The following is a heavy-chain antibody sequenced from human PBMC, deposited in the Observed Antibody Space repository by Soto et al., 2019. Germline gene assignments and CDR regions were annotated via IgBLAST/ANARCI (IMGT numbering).Heavy chain of an antibody. CDR1: GFSFSTYG. CDR2: MSYDGSNK. Sequence: QPGGSLRLSCATSGFSFSTYGMHWVRQAPGKGLEWVAVMSYDGSNKYYADSVKGRFTISRDNSKNTLYVQMNSLRAEDTAVYYCAKAQVQYGDAPIDYWGRGTLVTVSS. V-gene: IGHV3-30*18. CDR3: AKAQVQYGDAPIDY. D-gene: IGHD4-17*01. J-gene: IGHJ4*02.